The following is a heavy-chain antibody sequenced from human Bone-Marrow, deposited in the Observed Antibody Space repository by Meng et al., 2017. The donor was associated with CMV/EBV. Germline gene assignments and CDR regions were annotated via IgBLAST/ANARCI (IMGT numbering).Heavy chain of an antibody. CDR3: ASRYYDFWSGYVRFDP. V-gene: IGHV4-34*01. J-gene: IGHJ5*02. D-gene: IGHD3-3*01. CDR1: GGSFSGYY. CDR2: IYYSGST. Sequence: SETLSLTCAVYGGSFSGYYWSWIRQPPGKGLEWIGSIYYSGSTYYNPSLKSRVTISVDTSKNQFSLKLSSVTAADTAVYYCASRYYDFWSGYVRFDPWGQGTLVTVSS.